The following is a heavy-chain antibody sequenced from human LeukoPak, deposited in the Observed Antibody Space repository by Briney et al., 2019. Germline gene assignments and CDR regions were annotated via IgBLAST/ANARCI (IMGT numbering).Heavy chain of an antibody. CDR3: AKGPTGYSSSWPDY. J-gene: IGHJ4*02. D-gene: IGHD6-13*01. CDR1: GFTFSSYG. Sequence: PGRSLRLSCAASGFTFSSYGMHGVRQAPGKGLELVAVISHSGRDDYAESVKGRFTISRDNSKNTVYLQMNSLRAEDTAIYYCAKGPTGYSSSWPDYWGQGTLVTVSS. V-gene: IGHV3-30*18. CDR2: ISHSGRD.